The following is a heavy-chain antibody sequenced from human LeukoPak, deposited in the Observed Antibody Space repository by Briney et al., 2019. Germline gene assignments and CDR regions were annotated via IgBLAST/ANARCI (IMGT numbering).Heavy chain of an antibody. V-gene: IGHV4-34*01. CDR1: GGSFSGYY. CDR3: ARGPPTGAQLLSLADY. CDR2: INHSGST. J-gene: IGHJ4*02. Sequence: PSETLSLTCAVYGGSFSGYYWSWIRQPPGKGLEWIGEINHSGSTNYNPSLKSRVTISVDTSKNQFSLKLSSVTAADTAVYYCARGPPTGAQLLSLADYWGQGTLGTVSS. D-gene: IGHD2-2*01.